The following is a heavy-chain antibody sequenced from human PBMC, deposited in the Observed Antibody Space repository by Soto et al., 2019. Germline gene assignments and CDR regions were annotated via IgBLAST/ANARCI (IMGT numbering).Heavy chain of an antibody. D-gene: IGHD2-2*01. J-gene: IGHJ6*02. Sequence: GGSLRLSCAASGFTFSSYAMKWVRQAPGKGLEWVSLIGESGTPTYYADSVKGRFTISRDNSGNTLFLEMYSLRAEDTAVYYCARYIPGVRYYGMDVWGQGTSVTAP. CDR3: ARYIPGVRYYGMDV. V-gene: IGHV3-23*01. CDR1: GFTFSSYA. CDR2: IGESGTPT.